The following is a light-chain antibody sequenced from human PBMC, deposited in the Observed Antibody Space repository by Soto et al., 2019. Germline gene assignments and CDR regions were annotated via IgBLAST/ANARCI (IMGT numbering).Light chain of an antibody. Sequence: ETVLTQSPGTLSLSPGERATLSCRASQSVSSSYLAWYQQKPGQAPRLLIYGASSRATGIPDRFSGSGSGTAFTLTISILEPEDFAVYYCQQYGSSPLYTFGQGTKLEIE. J-gene: IGKJ2*01. V-gene: IGKV3-20*01. CDR2: GAS. CDR3: QQYGSSPLYT. CDR1: QSVSSSY.